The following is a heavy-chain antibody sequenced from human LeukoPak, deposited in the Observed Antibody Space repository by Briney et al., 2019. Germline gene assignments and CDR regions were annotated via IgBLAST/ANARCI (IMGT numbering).Heavy chain of an antibody. V-gene: IGHV1-69*04. Sequence: ASVKVSCKASGGTFSSYAISWVRQAPGQGLEWMGRIIPILGIANYAQKFQGRVTITADKSTSTAYMELSSLRSEDTAVYYCAHGSMSLYSQLLDYWGQGTLVTVSS. CDR3: AHGSMSLYSQLLDY. J-gene: IGHJ4*02. D-gene: IGHD6-13*01. CDR2: IIPILGIA. CDR1: GGTFSSYA.